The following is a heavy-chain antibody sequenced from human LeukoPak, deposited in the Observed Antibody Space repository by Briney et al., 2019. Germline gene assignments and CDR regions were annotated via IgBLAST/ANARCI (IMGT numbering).Heavy chain of an antibody. V-gene: IGHV3-23*01. CDR1: GFTFSSYA. CDR2: ISGSGGST. D-gene: IGHD1-26*01. J-gene: IGHJ6*03. CDR3: AKCLMGATSHGFYYYYMDV. Sequence: PGGSLRLSCAASGFTFSSYAMSWVRQAPGKGLEWVSAISGSGGSTYYADSVKGRFTISRDNSKNTLYLQMNSLRAEDTAVYYCAKCLMGATSHGFYYYYMDVWGKGTTVTISS.